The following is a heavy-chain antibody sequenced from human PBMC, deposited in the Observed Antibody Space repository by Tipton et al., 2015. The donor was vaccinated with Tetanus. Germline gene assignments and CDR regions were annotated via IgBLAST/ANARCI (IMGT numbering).Heavy chain of an antibody. Sequence: TLSLTCTVSGGPISSGGYYWSWIRQHPGKGLEWIGDIYYSGSTYYNPSLKSRVTLSVDTSKNQFSLKLNSASAADTAGYYCARDQARGARGWNYFDYWGQGTLVTVSS. CDR3: ARDQARGARGWNYFDY. CDR2: IYYSGST. D-gene: IGHD1-26*01. CDR1: GGPISSGGYY. J-gene: IGHJ4*02. V-gene: IGHV4-31*03.